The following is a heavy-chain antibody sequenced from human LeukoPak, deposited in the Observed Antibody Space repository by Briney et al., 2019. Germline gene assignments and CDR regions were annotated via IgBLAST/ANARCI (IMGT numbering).Heavy chain of an antibody. Sequence: KTSETLSLTCTVSGGSISSYYWSWIRQSPGKGLEWIGYIYYDGSANYNPSLRGRVTISVDTSKNQFSLKLSSVTAADTAVYYCARADLARGWFDPWGQGTLVTVSS. CDR1: GGSISSYY. CDR2: IYYDGSA. D-gene: IGHD3-3*01. V-gene: IGHV4-59*01. CDR3: ARADLARGWFDP. J-gene: IGHJ5*02.